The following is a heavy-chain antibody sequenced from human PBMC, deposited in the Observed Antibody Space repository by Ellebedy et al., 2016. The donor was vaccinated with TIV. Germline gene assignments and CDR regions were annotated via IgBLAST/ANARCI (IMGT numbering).Heavy chain of an antibody. D-gene: IGHD5-18*01. CDR3: AIGGGGDTPMKFEYHYFGMDV. CDR2: INPNTGDT. J-gene: IGHJ6*02. V-gene: IGHV1-2*02. CDR1: GYTFIGHF. Sequence: AASVKVSCKASGYTFIGHFMHWVRQAPGQGLEWMGWINPNTGDTKYAQNFQGRVSMTRDTSLRTVYMEMSRLRSGDTADDYCAIGGGGDTPMKFEYHYFGMDVWGQGTTVTVPS.